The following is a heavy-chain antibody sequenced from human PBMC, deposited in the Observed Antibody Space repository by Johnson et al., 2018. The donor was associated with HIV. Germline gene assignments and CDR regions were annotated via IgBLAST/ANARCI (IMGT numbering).Heavy chain of an antibody. J-gene: IGHJ3*02. D-gene: IGHD3-10*01. CDR2: INWNGGTT. CDR3: ASLGWFGESGAFDI. Sequence: VQLVESGGGVVRPGGSLRLSCAASGFTFDDYGMNWVRQGPGKGLEWVSGINWNGGTTGYVDSVKGRFTISRDNAKNSLYLQMNSLRAEDTAVYYCASLGWFGESGAFDIWGQGTMVTVSS. CDR1: GFTFDDYG. V-gene: IGHV3-20*04.